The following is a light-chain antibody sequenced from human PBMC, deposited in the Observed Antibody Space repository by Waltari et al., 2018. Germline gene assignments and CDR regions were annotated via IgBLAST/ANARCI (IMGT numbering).Light chain of an antibody. Sequence: QSALTQPPSASGSPGQSVALPCPGPSSDVGAYNYVSWYQQHPGNAPKLIIYDVTKRPAGVPARFSGSKSGNTASLTVSGLQADDEADYHCSSYTGSTNNLYVFGTGTKVTVL. CDR3: SSYTGSTNNLYV. CDR1: SSDVGAYNY. J-gene: IGLJ1*01. CDR2: DVT. V-gene: IGLV2-8*01.